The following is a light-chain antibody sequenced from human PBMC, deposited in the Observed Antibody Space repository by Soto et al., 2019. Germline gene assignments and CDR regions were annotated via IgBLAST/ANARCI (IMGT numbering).Light chain of an antibody. J-gene: IGKJ1*01. Sequence: DIQMTQSPSTLSASVGDRVTITCRAGQTISKKLAWYQQKPGKAPKVLIYDASSLEGGVPSRFSGSGSGTEFTLTISSLQPDDFATYYCQQDHSYKTFGQGTRVEIK. CDR2: DAS. CDR1: QTISKK. CDR3: QQDHSYKT. V-gene: IGKV1-5*01.